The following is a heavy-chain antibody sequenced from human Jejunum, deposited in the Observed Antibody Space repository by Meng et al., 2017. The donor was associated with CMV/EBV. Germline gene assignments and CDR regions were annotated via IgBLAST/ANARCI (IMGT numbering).Heavy chain of an antibody. CDR2: IHPSDDTT. V-gene: IGHV1-46*01. Sequence: YTFTNYFIHWVRQAPGQGLEWMGIIHPSDDTTIYAQKFQGRVIMTRDTSTSTVYMEMSSLRSDDTAVYYCARVPLIESVMQAFHYWGQGTLVTVSS. J-gene: IGHJ4*02. CDR3: ARVPLIESVMQAFHY. D-gene: IGHD3-16*01. CDR1: YTFTNYF.